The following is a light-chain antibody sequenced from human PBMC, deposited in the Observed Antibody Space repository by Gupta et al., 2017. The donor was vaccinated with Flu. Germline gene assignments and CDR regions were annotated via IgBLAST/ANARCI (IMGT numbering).Light chain of an antibody. CDR1: QYIGNN. J-gene: IGKJ1*01. CDR3: HQHEYLRPVT. CDR2: DAS. Sequence: SSLYASVGDRDTITCQASQYIGNNLNWYQQKPRKAPKLLIYDASNWETGVPSRFSGRGYGRYFTLTSSSRQQEDIASYCSHQHEYLRPVTFGHGTKVEIK. V-gene: IGKV1-33*01.